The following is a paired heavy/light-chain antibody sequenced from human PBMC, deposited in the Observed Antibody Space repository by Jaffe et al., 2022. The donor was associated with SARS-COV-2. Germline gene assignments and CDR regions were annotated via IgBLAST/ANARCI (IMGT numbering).Light chain of an antibody. CDR3: AAWDDSLKTV. CDR1: SSNIGSNT. V-gene: IGLV1-44*01. J-gene: IGLJ3*02. Sequence: QSVLTQPPSASGTPGQRVTISCSGSSSNIGSNTVNWYQQLPGTAPKLLIYSNDQRPSGVPDRFSGSKSGTSASLAISGLQSEDEADYYCAAWDDSLKTVFGGGTKLTVL. CDR2: SND.
Heavy chain of an antibody. CDR1: GGSVSSGSYY. V-gene: IGHV4-61*01. J-gene: IGHJ5*02. D-gene: IGHD3-16*01. CDR3: ARTAPIMITNWFDP. Sequence: QVQLQESGPGLVKPSETLSLTCTVSGGSVSSGSYYWSWIRQPPGKGLEWIGYIYYSGSTNYSPSLKSRVTISVDTSKNQFSLKLSSVTAADTAVYYCARTAPIMITNWFDPWGQGTLVTVSS. CDR2: IYYSGST.